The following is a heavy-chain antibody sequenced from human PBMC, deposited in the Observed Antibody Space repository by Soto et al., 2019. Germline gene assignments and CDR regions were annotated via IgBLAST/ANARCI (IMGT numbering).Heavy chain of an antibody. CDR2: ISASGGST. CDR1: GFAFGSYT. Sequence: GGSLRLSCAASGFAFGSYTMSWVRQTPGKGLEWVSSISASGGSTYYGDSLKGRFTISRDNSKNTLNLHIKSLGVEDSAVYYCAKDRGGFARGWEYYDFWGQGTQVTVSS. J-gene: IGHJ4*02. V-gene: IGHV3-23*01. D-gene: IGHD6-19*01. CDR3: AKDRGGFARGWEYYDF.